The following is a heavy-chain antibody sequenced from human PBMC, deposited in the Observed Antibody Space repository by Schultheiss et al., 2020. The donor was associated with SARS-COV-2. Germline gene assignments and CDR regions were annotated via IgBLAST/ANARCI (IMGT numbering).Heavy chain of an antibody. CDR1: GGSISSYY. CDR3: ARPGRTISIFGVVTNDAFHI. J-gene: IGHJ3*02. Sequence: SQTLSLTCTVSGGSISSYYWSWIRQPPGKGLEWIGYIYYSGSTYYNPSLKSRVTISVDTSKNQFSLKLHSVTAADTALYYCARPGRTISIFGVVTNDAFHIWGQGTMVTVSS. V-gene: IGHV4-59*06. CDR2: IYYSGST. D-gene: IGHD3-3*01.